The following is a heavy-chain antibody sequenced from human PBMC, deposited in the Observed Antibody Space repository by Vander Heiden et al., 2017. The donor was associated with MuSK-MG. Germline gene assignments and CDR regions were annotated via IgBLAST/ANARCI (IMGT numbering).Heavy chain of an antibody. Sequence: EVQLVASGGGLVQPGGALRLSCAASGFTLGSYEMNWLRQAPGKGLEWVSYISSSASTIYYADSVMGLVTISRDNAKYALYRQMHCLRADHTDLYYCACLYISGGLENRPDAFDIWGQG. CDR2: ISSSASTI. J-gene: IGHJ3*02. CDR3: ACLYISGGLENRPDAFDI. D-gene: IGHD6-19*01. CDR1: GFTLGSYE. V-gene: IGHV3-48*03.